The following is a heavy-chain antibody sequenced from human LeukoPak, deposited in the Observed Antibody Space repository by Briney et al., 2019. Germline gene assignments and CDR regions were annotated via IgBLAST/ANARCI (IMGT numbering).Heavy chain of an antibody. CDR3: ARHSGSYDPDY. D-gene: IGHD1-26*01. V-gene: IGHV4-31*03. CDR2: IYYSGST. Sequence: SETLSLTCTVSGGTISSGGYYWSWIRQHPGKGLEWIGYIYYSGSTYYNPSLKSRVTISVDTSKNQFSLKLSSVTAADTAVYYCARHSGSYDPDYWGQGTLVTVSS. J-gene: IGHJ4*02. CDR1: GGTISSGGYY.